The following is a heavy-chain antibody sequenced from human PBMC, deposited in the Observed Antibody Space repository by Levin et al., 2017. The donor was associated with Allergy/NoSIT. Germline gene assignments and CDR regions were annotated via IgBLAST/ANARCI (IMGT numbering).Heavy chain of an antibody. J-gene: IGHJ3*01. V-gene: IGHV3-23*01. D-gene: IGHD6-19*01. Sequence: GESLKISCAASGFAFGDYAMTWVRQAPGKGLEWVSDITGGGSDTWYGDSVKGRFTVSRDNSKDMLHLELNSLRVEDTGIYYCAKKQAGTSGFSFDVWGQGTTVTVSS. CDR2: ITGGGSDT. CDR1: GFAFGDYA. CDR3: AKKQAGTSGFSFDV.